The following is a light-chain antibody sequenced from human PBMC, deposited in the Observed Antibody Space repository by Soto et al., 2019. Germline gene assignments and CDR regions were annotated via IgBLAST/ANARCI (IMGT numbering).Light chain of an antibody. CDR2: AAS. CDR3: LQDYNYPRT. J-gene: IGKJ1*01. CDR1: QGIRNE. Sequence: AIQMTQSPSSLSASVGDRVTITCRASQGIRNELGWYQHKPGKAPQLLIYAASTLHSGVPSRFSGSGSGTDFTLTISSLQPEDFATYYCLQDYNYPRTFGQGTKV. V-gene: IGKV1-6*01.